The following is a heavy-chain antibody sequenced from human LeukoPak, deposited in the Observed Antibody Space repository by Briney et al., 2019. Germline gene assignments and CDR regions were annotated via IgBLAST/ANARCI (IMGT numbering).Heavy chain of an antibody. D-gene: IGHD3-10*01. CDR1: GFTFSSYS. CDR2: ISSSSSYI. V-gene: IGHV3-21*04. CDR3: AKGGGVYGSGRAAGYMDV. Sequence: GGSLRLSCAASGFTFSSYSMNWVRQAPGKGLEWVSSISSSSSYIYYADSVKGRFTISRDNAKNTLYLQMNSLRAEDTAVYYCAKGGGVYGSGRAAGYMDVWGKGTTVTISS. J-gene: IGHJ6*03.